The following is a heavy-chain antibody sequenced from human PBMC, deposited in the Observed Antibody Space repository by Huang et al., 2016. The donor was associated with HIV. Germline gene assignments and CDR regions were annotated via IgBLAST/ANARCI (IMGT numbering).Heavy chain of an antibody. CDR1: GGSIRSSDYP. Sequence: QLLLQESGPGLVKPSEALALTCAVSGGSIRSSDYPWGWIRQPPGKGLEWIGSIYYKGSTHYRPSLKSRVTIAVDTSKNLFFLNLTSMTAADTAVYYCARHREGPVAYYSGWGSHLNYMDVWGRGRTVVVSS. CDR3: ARHREGPVAYYSGWGSHLNYMDV. CDR2: IYYKGST. V-gene: IGHV4-39*01. D-gene: IGHD3-10*01. J-gene: IGHJ6*03.